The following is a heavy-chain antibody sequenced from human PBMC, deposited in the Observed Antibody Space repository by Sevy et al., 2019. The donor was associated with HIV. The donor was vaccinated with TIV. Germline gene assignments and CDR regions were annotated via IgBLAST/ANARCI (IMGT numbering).Heavy chain of an antibody. Sequence: GGSLRLSCAASGFTFSAYSMNWVRQAPGKGLEWVSYISSSSGTIYYADSVKGQFTISRDNAKSSLYLQMNGLRAEDTAVYDCARAGSDCDSKNECWFVSWGQGTLVTVSS. CDR3: ARAGSDCDSKNECWFVS. V-gene: IGHV3-48*01. D-gene: IGHD2-21*01. CDR2: ISSSSGTI. CDR1: GFTFSAYS. J-gene: IGHJ5*01.